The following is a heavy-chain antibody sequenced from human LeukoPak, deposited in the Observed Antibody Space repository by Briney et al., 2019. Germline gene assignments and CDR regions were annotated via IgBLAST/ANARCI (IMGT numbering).Heavy chain of an antibody. CDR1: GFTFSSYG. V-gene: IGHV3-30*18. CDR3: AKDGGFGSGSYPLDY. J-gene: IGHJ4*02. Sequence: GGSLRLSCAASGFTFSSYGMHWVRQAPGKGLEWVAVISYDGSNKYYADSVKGRFTISRDNSKNTLYLQMNSLRAEDTAAYSCAKDGGFGSGSYPLDYWGQGTLVTVSS. D-gene: IGHD3-10*01. CDR2: ISYDGSNK.